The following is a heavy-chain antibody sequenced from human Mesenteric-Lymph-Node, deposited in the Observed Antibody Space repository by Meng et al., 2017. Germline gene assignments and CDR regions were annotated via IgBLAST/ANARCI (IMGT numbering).Heavy chain of an antibody. CDR2: IYYSGST. CDR3: ARGYYDSSGYGYWYFDL. J-gene: IGHJ2*01. V-gene: IGHV4-30-4*01. Sequence: RGAAPRLVNPSLPLSLPCTVLGGSISSGAYYWSWIRQPLGKGLEWIGYIYYSGSTYYNPSLKSRVTISVDTSKNQFSLKLSSVTAADTAVYYCARGYYDSSGYGYWYFDLWGRGTLVTVSS. D-gene: IGHD3-22*01. CDR1: GGSISSGAYY.